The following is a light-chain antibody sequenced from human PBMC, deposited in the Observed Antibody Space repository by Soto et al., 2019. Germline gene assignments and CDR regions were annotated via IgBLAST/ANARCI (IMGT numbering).Light chain of an antibody. CDR1: QSVSSSY. CDR3: QQRSNWFLT. V-gene: IGKV3D-20*02. J-gene: IGKJ4*01. Sequence: EIVLTPPPGTLSLSPGERATLSCRASQSVSSSYLAWYQQKPGQAPRLLIYDASNRATGIPARFSGSGSGTDFTLTISSLEPEDFAVYYCQQRSNWFLTFGGGTKVDI. CDR2: DAS.